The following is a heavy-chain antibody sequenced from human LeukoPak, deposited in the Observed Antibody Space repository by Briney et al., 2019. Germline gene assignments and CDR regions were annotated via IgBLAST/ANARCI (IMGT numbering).Heavy chain of an antibody. CDR1: GYTFTGYY. Sequence: ASVKVSCKASGYTFTGYYMHWVRQAPGQGLEWMGWINPNSGGTNYAQKFQGRVTMTRDTSISTAYMELSRLRSDDTAVYYCARALRYYDSSGSPSAGHWGQGTLVTVSS. V-gene: IGHV1-2*02. CDR2: INPNSGGT. CDR3: ARALRYYDSSGSPSAGH. D-gene: IGHD3-22*01. J-gene: IGHJ4*02.